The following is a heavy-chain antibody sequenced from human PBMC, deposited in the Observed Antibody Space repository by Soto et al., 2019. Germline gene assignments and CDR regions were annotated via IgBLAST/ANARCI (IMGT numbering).Heavy chain of an antibody. CDR3: ARDIALAGIPWFDP. V-gene: IGHV3-30-3*01. J-gene: IGHJ5*02. CDR2: ISYDGSNK. Sequence: WGSLRLSCAASGFTFSIFAMHWVLQAPGKGLEWVAVISYDGSNKYYVDSVKGRFTISRDNSKNTLYLQMNSLRAEDTAVYYCARDIALAGIPWFDPWGQGTLVTVSS. CDR1: GFTFSIFA. D-gene: IGHD6-13*01.